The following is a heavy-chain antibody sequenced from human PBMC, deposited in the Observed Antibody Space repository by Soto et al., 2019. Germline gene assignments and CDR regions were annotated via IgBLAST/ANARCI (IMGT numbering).Heavy chain of an antibody. CDR1: GGSFSGYY. CDR3: ARGGVIVVVPAAQDRAFDI. D-gene: IGHD2-2*01. J-gene: IGHJ3*02. V-gene: IGHV4-34*01. CDR2: INHSGST. Sequence: QVQLQQWGAGLLKPSETLSLTCAVYGGSFSGYYWSWIRQPPGKGLEWIGEINHSGSTNYNPSRKGRVTISVETSKHQFSLKLGSVTAAATAVYYCARGGVIVVVPAAQDRAFDIWGQGTMVTVSS.